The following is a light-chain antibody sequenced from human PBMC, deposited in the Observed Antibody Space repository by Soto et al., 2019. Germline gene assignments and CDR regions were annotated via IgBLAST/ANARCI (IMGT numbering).Light chain of an antibody. J-gene: IGLJ1*01. Sequence: QPVLSQPPSVSAAPGQKVTISCSASNSGIGNNFVSWYQHLPGAAPKLLIFENDKRPSGIPDRFSGSRSATSATLDITGLQTGGEADYYCGTWHNILSAYVIGTGTKFTVL. CDR1: NSGIGNNF. V-gene: IGLV1-51*01. CDR2: END. CDR3: GTWHNILSAYV.